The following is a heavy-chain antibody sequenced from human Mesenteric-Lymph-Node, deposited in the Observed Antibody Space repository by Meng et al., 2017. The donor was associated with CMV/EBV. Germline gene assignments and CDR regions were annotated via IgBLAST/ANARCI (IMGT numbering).Heavy chain of an antibody. CDR2: ISAYNGNT. Sequence: ASVKVSCKASGYTFTSYDINWVRQATGQGLEWMGWISAYNGNTNYAQKLQGRVTMTTDTSTSTAYMELRSLRSEDTAVYYCARDMRPGITGNYGMDVWGQGTTVTVSS. J-gene: IGHJ6*02. CDR1: GYTFTSYD. V-gene: IGHV1-18*01. D-gene: IGHD1-20*01. CDR3: ARDMRPGITGNYGMDV.